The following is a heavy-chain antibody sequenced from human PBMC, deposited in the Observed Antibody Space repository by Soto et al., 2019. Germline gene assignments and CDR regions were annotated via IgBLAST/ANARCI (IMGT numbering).Heavy chain of an antibody. V-gene: IGHV1-2*04. CDR1: GYTFTGYY. CDR3: ARDRAPTATTKYYYYGMDV. D-gene: IGHD4-17*01. CDR2: INPNSGGT. Sequence: ASVKVSCKTSGYTFTGYYMHWVRQASGQGLEWMGWINPNSGGTKYAQKFQGWVTMTRDTSTSTAYMELSRLTSDDTAVYYCARDRAPTATTKYYYYGMDVWGQGTTVTVSS. J-gene: IGHJ6*02.